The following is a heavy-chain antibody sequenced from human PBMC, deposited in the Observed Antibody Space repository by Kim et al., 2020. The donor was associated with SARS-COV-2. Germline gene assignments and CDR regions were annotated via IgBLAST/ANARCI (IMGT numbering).Heavy chain of an antibody. V-gene: IGHV4-39*01. CDR3: ARHKGSAYGSGSPRFDP. CDR1: GGSMTGSNYY. CDR2: IYYHGSP. D-gene: IGHD3-10*01. J-gene: IGHJ5*02. Sequence: SETLSLTCIVSGGSMTGSNYYLGLIRQPPGQGLEWIGSIYYHGSPYYNATLRSRVAMSVDASKNTFSLTLTSMTAADSGIYYCARHKGSAYGSGSPRFDPWGQGILVTVST.